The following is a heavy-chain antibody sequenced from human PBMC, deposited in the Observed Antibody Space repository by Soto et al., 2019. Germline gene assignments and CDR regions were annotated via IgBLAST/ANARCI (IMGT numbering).Heavy chain of an antibody. CDR3: AGRARTIAESEDAYTPFDY. Sequence: ASVKVSCKTSGYSFDTYSITWVRRAPGQGLGWMGWIKPDKGDTRYAQNLQGRVTMTTGGSTSTAFMELRRLTSDDTAVYYCAGRARTIAESEDAYTPFDYWGPGTLVTVSS. CDR1: GYSFDTYS. V-gene: IGHV1-18*01. J-gene: IGHJ4*02. CDR2: IKPDKGDT. D-gene: IGHD2-21*01.